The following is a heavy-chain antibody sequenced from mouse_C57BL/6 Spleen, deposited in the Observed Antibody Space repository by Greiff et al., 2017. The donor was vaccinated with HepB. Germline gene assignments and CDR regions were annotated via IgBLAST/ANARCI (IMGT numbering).Heavy chain of an antibody. CDR2: ISSGGSYT. V-gene: IGHV5-6*01. CDR3: ARGGLRQNFDV. D-gene: IGHD2-4*01. CDR1: GFTFSSYG. J-gene: IGHJ1*03. Sequence: EVQGVESGGDLVKPGGSLKLSCAASGFTFSSYGMSWVRQTPDKRLEWVATISSGGSYTYYPDSVKGRFTISRDNAKNTLYLQMSSLKSEDTAMYYCARGGLRQNFDVWGTGTTVTVSS.